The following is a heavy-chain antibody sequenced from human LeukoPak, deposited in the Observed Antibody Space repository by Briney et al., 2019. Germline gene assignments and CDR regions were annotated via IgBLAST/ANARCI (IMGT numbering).Heavy chain of an antibody. CDR1: GYTFTSYY. CDR3: AVTYYDILTGYYSLDY. J-gene: IGHJ4*02. D-gene: IGHD3-9*01. CDR2: INPNSGGT. Sequence: ASVKVSCKASGYTFTSYYMRWVRQAPGQGLEWMGWINPNSGGTNYAQKFQGRVTMTRDTSISTAYMELSRLRSDDTAVYYCAVTYYDILTGYYSLDYWGQGTLVTVSS. V-gene: IGHV1-2*02.